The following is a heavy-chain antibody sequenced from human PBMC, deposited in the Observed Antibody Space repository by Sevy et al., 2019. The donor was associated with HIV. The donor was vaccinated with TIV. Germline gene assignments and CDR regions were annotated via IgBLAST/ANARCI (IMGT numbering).Heavy chain of an antibody. CDR1: GFSFSNYA. Sequence: GGSLRLSCAASGFSFSNYAMSWVRQAPGKGLEWVSTLIGGGSRTYYADSVTGRFTISRDNSRNTLYLQMNSLRAEDTALYYCAKDIDSSGYYYFDYWGQGTLVTVSS. CDR2: LIGGGSRT. V-gene: IGHV3-23*01. J-gene: IGHJ4*02. CDR3: AKDIDSSGYYYFDY. D-gene: IGHD6-19*01.